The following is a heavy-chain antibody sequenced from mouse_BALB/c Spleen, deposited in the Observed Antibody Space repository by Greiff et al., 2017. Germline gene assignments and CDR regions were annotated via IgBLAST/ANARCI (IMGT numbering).Heavy chain of an antibody. J-gene: IGHJ3*01. CDR3: TGPPTVGAY. CDR2: IYPGSGST. D-gene: IGHD1-1*01. CDR1: GYTFTSYW. Sequence: LQQPGSELVRPGASVKLSCKASGYTFTSYWMHWVKQRPGQGLEWIGNIYPGSGSTNYDEKFKSKATLTVDTSSSTAYMQLSSLTSEDSAVYYCTGPPTVGAYWGQGTLVTVSA. V-gene: IGHV1S22*01.